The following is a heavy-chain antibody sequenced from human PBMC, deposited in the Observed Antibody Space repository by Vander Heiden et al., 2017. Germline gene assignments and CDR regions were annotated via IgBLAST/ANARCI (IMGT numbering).Heavy chain of an antibody. V-gene: IGHV4-38-2*02. Sequence: PGLAPASPLLSLPSSRLPDVTPLRSPSRWIRQPPGKGLEWIGSIYHSGSTYYNPSLKSRVTISVDTSKNQFSLKLSSVTAADTAVYYCARDLAGYCSGGSCYGLDWFDPWGQGTLVAVSS. D-gene: IGHD2-15*01. J-gene: IGHJ5*02. CDR1: DVTPLRSP. CDR2: IYHSGST. CDR3: ARDLAGYCSGGSCYGLDWFDP.